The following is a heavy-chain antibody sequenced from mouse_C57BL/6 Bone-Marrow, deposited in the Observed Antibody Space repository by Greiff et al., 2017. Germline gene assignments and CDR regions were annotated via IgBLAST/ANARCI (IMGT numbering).Heavy chain of an antibody. CDR1: GYTFTTYP. CDR2: FHPYNDDT. Sequence: VQVVESGAELVKPGASVKMSCKASGYTFTTYPIEWMKQNHGKSLEWIGNFHPYNDDTKYNEKFNGKATLTVEKSSSTVYLELSRLTSDDSAVYYCARGGNYGGYYFDYWGQGTTLTVSS. V-gene: IGHV1-47*01. D-gene: IGHD2-1*01. CDR3: ARGGNYGGYYFDY. J-gene: IGHJ2*01.